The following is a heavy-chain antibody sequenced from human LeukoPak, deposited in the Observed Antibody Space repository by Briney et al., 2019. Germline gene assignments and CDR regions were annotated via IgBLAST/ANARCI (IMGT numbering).Heavy chain of an antibody. Sequence: TGGSLSHSCGATGFTFSSYAMSWVPRAPGKGLEWVSPISGSCGNTYYADSGKSRFTISRDNSKNTLYLEMNSRRAEDTAVYYCANLWELLRGMGYWGQGTLVTVSS. CDR1: GFTFSSYA. CDR3: ANLWELLRGMGY. D-gene: IGHD1-26*01. V-gene: IGHV3-23*01. CDR2: ISGSCGNT. J-gene: IGHJ4*01.